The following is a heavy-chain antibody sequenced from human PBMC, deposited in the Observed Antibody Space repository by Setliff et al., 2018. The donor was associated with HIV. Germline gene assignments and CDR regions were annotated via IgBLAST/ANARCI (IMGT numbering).Heavy chain of an antibody. Sequence: PGESLKISCKGSGYSFNTYWIGWVRQLPGKGLEWMGIFYPGDSDARYSPSFQGQITFSADKSVTTAYLQWSSLKASETAMYYCARQRVVATTKLDAFDIWGQGTMVTVSS. V-gene: IGHV5-51*01. CDR3: ARQRVVATTKLDAFDI. J-gene: IGHJ3*02. CDR1: GYSFNTYW. D-gene: IGHD2-15*01. CDR2: FYPGDSDA.